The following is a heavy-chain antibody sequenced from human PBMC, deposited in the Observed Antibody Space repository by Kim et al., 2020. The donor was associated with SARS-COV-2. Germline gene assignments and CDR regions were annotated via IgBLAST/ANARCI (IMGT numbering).Heavy chain of an antibody. CDR2: IIGSGTTI. CDR1: GFTFSSYE. J-gene: IGHJ4*02. V-gene: IGHV3-48*03. CDR3: ARGPNYSPFDY. D-gene: IGHD4-4*01. Sequence: GGSLRLSCAASGFTFSSYEMNWVRQAPGKGLEWVSYIIGSGTTIYYADSVRGRFTISRDNDKNSLYRQMNSLRAEDTAVYYCARGPNYSPFDYWGQGTLVTVSA.